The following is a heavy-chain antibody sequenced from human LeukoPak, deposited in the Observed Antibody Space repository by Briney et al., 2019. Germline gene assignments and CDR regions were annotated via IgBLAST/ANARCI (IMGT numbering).Heavy chain of an antibody. CDR2: IYSGGST. CDR1: GFTFSSYS. J-gene: IGHJ4*02. V-gene: IGHV3-66*01. D-gene: IGHD3-22*01. Sequence: GGSLRLSCAASGFTFSSYSMNWVRQAPGKGLEWVSVIYSGGSTYYADSVKGRFTISRDNSKNTLYLQMNSLRAEDTAVYYCARDQGYYDSSGYRFDYWGQGTLVTVSS. CDR3: ARDQGYYDSSGYRFDY.